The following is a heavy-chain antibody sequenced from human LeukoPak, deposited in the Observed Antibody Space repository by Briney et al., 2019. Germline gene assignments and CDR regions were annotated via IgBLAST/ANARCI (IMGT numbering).Heavy chain of an antibody. V-gene: IGHV3-30*02. CDR2: VKPGGNSK. Sequence: PGGSLRLSCAASGFTFSWNGMHWVRQAPGKGLEWVAFVKPGGNSKYYPDSVRGRFTISEDNSKKMLYLQMESLRVEDTAVYYCAKDYNWGWDYWGQGSLVIVSS. J-gene: IGHJ4*02. CDR3: AKDYNWGWDY. D-gene: IGHD7-27*01. CDR1: GFTFSWNG.